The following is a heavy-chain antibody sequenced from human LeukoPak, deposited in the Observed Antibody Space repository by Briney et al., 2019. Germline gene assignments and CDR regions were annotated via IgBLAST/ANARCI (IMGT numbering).Heavy chain of an antibody. J-gene: IGHJ4*02. CDR3: ARGDKSSGWYFLDY. Sequence: GRSLRLSCAASGFTFSDYYMSWIRQAPGKGPEWVSYISSSGSTIYYADSVKGRFTISRDNAKNSLYLQMNSLRAEDTAVYYCARGDKSSGWYFLDYWGRGTLVTVSS. CDR1: GFTFSDYY. D-gene: IGHD6-19*01. CDR2: ISSSGSTI. V-gene: IGHV3-11*04.